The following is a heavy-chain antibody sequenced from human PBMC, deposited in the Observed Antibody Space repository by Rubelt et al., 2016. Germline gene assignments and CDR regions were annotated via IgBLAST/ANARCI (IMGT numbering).Heavy chain of an antibody. V-gene: IGHV3-48*01. Sequence: SYSMNWVRQAPGKGLEWVSYISSSSSTIYYADSVKGRFTISRDNSKNTLYLQMNSLRAEDTAVYYCAKPPAQHYYDSSGYFVYWGQGTLVTVSS. CDR3: AKPPAQHYYDSSGYFVY. CDR2: ISSSSSTI. J-gene: IGHJ4*02. D-gene: IGHD3-22*01. CDR1: SYS.